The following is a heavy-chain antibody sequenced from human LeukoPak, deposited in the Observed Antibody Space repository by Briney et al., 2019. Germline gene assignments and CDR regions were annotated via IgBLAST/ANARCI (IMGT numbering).Heavy chain of an antibody. J-gene: IGHJ4*02. Sequence: AGGSLRLSCAASGFTFSSYSMSWVRQAPGKGLEWVSSISSSSSYIYYADSVKGRFTISRDNAKNSLYLQMNSLRAEDTAVYYCARDHDYYDSSGNGGYWGQGTLVTVSS. D-gene: IGHD3-22*01. V-gene: IGHV3-21*01. CDR1: GFTFSSYS. CDR2: ISSSSSYI. CDR3: ARDHDYYDSSGNGGY.